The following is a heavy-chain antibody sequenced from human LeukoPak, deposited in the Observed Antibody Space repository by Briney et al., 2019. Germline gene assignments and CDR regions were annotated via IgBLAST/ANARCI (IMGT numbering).Heavy chain of an antibody. V-gene: IGHV3-48*01. J-gene: IGHJ5*02. CDR1: GFTFSSYS. CDR2: IGSSSSSATI. Sequence: GGYLRLSCAASGFTFSSYSMSWVRQAPGKGLEWISYIGSSSSSATIFYADSVRGRFTISRDYDRNLLYLQMNSLRAEDTAVYYCARDHISVAGPFDPWGQGTLVTVSS. D-gene: IGHD6-19*01. CDR3: ARDHISVAGPFDP.